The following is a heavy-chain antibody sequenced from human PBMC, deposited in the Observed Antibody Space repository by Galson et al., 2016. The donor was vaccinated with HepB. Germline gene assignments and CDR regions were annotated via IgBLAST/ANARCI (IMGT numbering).Heavy chain of an antibody. D-gene: IGHD1-26*01. J-gene: IGHJ4*02. CDR2: IGAYNGNT. Sequence: SVKVSCKAYGNYFTTYGFTWVRQAPGQGLEWMGWIGAYNGNTHSAQKFQDRVTLTRNTFTTTVYLELRSLRLDETAVYYCADHSGTNSWGRKALDYWGQGTLITVSS. CDR1: GNYFTTYG. CDR3: ADHSGTNSWGRKALDY. V-gene: IGHV1-18*01.